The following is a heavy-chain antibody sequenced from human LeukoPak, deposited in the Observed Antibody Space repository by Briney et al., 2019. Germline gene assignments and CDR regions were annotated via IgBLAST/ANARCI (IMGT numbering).Heavy chain of an antibody. J-gene: IGHJ4*02. CDR1: GGTFSSYA. CDR2: IIPILGIA. CDR3: ATSPRGPHGSGRSGLWDY. D-gene: IGHD3-10*01. V-gene: IGHV1-69*04. Sequence: GASVKVSCKASGGTFSSYAISWVRQAPGQGLEWMGRIIPILGIANYAQKFQGRVTITADKSTSTAYMELSSLISEDTAVYYCATSPRGPHGSGRSGLWDYWGQGTLVTVSS.